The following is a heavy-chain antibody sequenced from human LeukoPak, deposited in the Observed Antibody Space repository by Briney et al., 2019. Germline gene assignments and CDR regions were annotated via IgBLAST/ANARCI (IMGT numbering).Heavy chain of an antibody. J-gene: IGHJ3*02. CDR2: ISWNSGSI. CDR1: GLTFDDYA. Sequence: GGSLRLSCAASGLTFDDYAMHWVRQAPGKGLEWVSGISWNSGSIGYADSVKGRLTISRDNAKNSLYLRMNSLRAEDTALYYCAKDIGGGIATGAFDIWGQGTMVTVSS. V-gene: IGHV3-9*01. D-gene: IGHD6-25*01. CDR3: AKDIGGGIATGAFDI.